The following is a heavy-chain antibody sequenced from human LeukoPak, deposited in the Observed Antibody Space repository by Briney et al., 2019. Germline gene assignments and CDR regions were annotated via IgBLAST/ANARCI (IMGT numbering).Heavy chain of an antibody. Sequence: GGSLRLSCAASGFTDYGMSWVRQAPGKGLEWVSGINWNGGSTGYADSVKGRFTISRDNAKNSLYLQMNSLRAEDTALYYCARDLYDSSGYPSDYWGQGTLVTVSS. V-gene: IGHV3-20*04. CDR3: ARDLYDSSGYPSDY. J-gene: IGHJ4*02. CDR2: INWNGGST. CDR1: GFTDYG. D-gene: IGHD3-22*01.